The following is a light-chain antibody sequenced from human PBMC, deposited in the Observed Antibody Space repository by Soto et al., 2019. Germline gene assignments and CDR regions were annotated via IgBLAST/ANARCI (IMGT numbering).Light chain of an antibody. J-gene: IGKJ4*01. CDR1: QTISTW. V-gene: IGKV1-5*03. Sequence: DIQMTQSPSTLSASVGDRVTITCRASQTISTWLAWYQQKPGKAPNPLIYETSILESGVPSRFSGSGSETEFTLTISSLQPDDFATYYCQQYNSYPLTFGGGTKVDIK. CDR3: QQYNSYPLT. CDR2: ETS.